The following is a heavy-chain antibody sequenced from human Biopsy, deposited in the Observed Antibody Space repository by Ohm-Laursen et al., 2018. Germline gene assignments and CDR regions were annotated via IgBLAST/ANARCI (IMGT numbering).Heavy chain of an antibody. CDR3: ATDARWDPSLDAFHV. J-gene: IGHJ3*01. D-gene: IGHD1-26*01. CDR1: GATVTSYA. CDR2: IIPFTGVT. Sequence: SVKVSCKASGATVTSYAISWVRQAPGQGLEWMGRIIPFTGVTNYAQNFQGEVTISADKSPPTVYVELSTLKPDDTAVYYCATDARWDPSLDAFHVWGQGTQVTVS. V-gene: IGHV1-69*04.